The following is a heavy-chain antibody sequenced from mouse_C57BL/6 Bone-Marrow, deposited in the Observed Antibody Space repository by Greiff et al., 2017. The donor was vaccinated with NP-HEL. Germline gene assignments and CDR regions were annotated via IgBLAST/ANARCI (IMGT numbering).Heavy chain of an antibody. V-gene: IGHV1-7*01. CDR2: INPSSGYT. CDR1: GYPFTSYW. J-gene: IGHJ1*03. D-gene: IGHD2-12*01. Sequence: QVQLQQSGAELAKPGASVKLSCKASGYPFTSYWMHWVKQRPGQGLEWIGYINPSSGYTKYNQKFKDKATLTADKSSSTAYMQLSSLTYEDSAVYYCARLRRGVYWYFDVWGTGTTVTVSS. CDR3: ARLRRGVYWYFDV.